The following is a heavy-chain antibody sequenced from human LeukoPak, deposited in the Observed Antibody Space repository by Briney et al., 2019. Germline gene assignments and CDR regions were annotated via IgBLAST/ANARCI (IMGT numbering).Heavy chain of an antibody. Sequence: SGGSLRLSCAASGFTFSTYGMAWVRQAPGQGLEWVANIKQDGTEKYYVDSVKGRFTISRDNAKNSLYLQMNSLRADDTAVYHCARHSGTYFDFWGQGTLVTVSS. CDR1: GFTFSTYG. CDR2: IKQDGTEK. D-gene: IGHD6-13*01. CDR3: ARHSGTYFDF. V-gene: IGHV3-7*01. J-gene: IGHJ4*02.